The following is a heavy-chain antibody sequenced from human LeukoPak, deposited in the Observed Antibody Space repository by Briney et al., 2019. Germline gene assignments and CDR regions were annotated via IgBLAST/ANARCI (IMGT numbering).Heavy chain of an antibody. D-gene: IGHD5-18*01. CDR2: INHSGST. Sequence: NPSETLSLTCAAYGGSFSGYYWSWIRQPPGKGLEWIGEINHSGSTNYNPSLKSRVTISVDTSKNQFSLKLSSVTAADTAVYYCAGRGYSYGDYCGQGTLVTVSS. CDR1: GGSFSGYY. V-gene: IGHV4-34*01. J-gene: IGHJ4*02. CDR3: AGRGYSYGDY.